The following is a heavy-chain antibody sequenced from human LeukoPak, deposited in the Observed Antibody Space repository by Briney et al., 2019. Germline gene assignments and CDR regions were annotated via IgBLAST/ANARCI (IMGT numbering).Heavy chain of an antibody. CDR3: ARLGYSSSWHSGDWFDP. Sequence: SETLSLTCTVSGGSISSSSYYWGWIRQPPGKGLEWIGSIYYSGSTYYNPSLKSRVTISVDTSKNQFSLKLSSVTAADTAVYYCARLGYSSSWHSGDWFDPWGQGTLVTVSS. D-gene: IGHD6-13*01. J-gene: IGHJ5*02. V-gene: IGHV4-39*01. CDR1: GGSISSSSYY. CDR2: IYYSGST.